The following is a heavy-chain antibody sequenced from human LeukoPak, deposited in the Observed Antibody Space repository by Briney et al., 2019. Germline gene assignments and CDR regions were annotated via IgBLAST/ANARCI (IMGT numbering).Heavy chain of an antibody. CDR2: IYYSGGI. CDR1: GGSISSYY. Sequence: PSETLSLTCTVSGGSISSYYWSWIRQPPGKGLEWIGYIYYSGGINYNPSLKSRGTISVDSSMNQFSLKLSSVTAADTAVYYCARAPGSAYSSYYFDFWGQGTLVTVSS. J-gene: IGHJ4*02. D-gene: IGHD3-22*01. V-gene: IGHV4-59*01. CDR3: ARAPGSAYSSYYFDF.